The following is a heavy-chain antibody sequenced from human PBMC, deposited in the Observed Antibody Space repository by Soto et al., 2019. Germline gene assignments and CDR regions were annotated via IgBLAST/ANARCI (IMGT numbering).Heavy chain of an antibody. CDR2: IIQDGSDK. J-gene: IGHJ5*02. Sequence: PGGSLRLSCEASGFTFNTYWMSWVRQAPGKGLEWVANIIQDGSDKFYVDSVKGRFTISRDNAKNSLYLQMNSLSAEDTAVYYCARVGSDGRPNWFDPWGQGTLVTVSS. CDR3: ARVGSDGRPNWFDP. CDR1: GFTFNTYW. V-gene: IGHV3-7*01. D-gene: IGHD6-6*01.